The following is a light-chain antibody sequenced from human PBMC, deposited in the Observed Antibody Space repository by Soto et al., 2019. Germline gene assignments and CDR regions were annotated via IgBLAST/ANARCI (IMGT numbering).Light chain of an antibody. CDR1: QAISSY. V-gene: IGKV1-9*01. CDR3: QQLNSYPCT. Sequence: DIQLTQSPSFLSASVGDRVTITCRASQAISSYLAWFPQRPGKAPKVLIYAASTLQSGVPSRFSGSGAGTEFTLTISRLRPEDFATYFCQQLNSYPCTFGQGTKVEIK. J-gene: IGKJ1*01. CDR2: AAS.